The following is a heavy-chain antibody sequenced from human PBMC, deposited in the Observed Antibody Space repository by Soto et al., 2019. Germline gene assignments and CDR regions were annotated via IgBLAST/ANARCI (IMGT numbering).Heavy chain of an antibody. V-gene: IGHV3-43*01. CDR1: GFTFDDYT. CDR2: ISWDGGST. CDR3: AKDIASSDYGDYVGDYYYYGMDV. Sequence: GSLRLSCAASGFTFDDYTMHWVRQAPGKGLEWVSIISWDGGSTYYADSVKGRFTISRDNSKNSLYLQMNSLRTEDTALYYCAKDIASSDYGDYVGDYYYYGMDVWGQGTTVTVSS. J-gene: IGHJ6*02. D-gene: IGHD4-17*01.